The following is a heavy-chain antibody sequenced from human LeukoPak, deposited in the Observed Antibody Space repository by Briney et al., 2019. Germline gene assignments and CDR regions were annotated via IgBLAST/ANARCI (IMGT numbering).Heavy chain of an antibody. CDR3: SCLASAMVSSPFDY. J-gene: IGHJ4*02. CDR1: GFTYSNVW. V-gene: IGHV3-21*01. D-gene: IGHD5-18*01. Sequence: GGSLRLSCAASGFTYSNVWMNWVRQAPGKGLEWVSSISSSSSYIYYADSVKGRFTISRDNAKNSLYLQMNSLRAEDTAVYYCSCLASAMVSSPFDYWGQGTLVTVSS. CDR2: ISSSSSYI.